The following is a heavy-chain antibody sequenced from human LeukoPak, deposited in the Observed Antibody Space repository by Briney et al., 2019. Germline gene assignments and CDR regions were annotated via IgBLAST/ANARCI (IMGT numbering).Heavy chain of an antibody. V-gene: IGHV1-2*02. Sequence: ASVKVSCKASGYTFTAYDMHWVRQAPGQGLEWMGWINPNSGGTKDAQKFQGRVTMTRDMSISTAYMELSRLRSDDTAVYYCAKVASTTRRHDAFDIWGQGTLVTVSS. J-gene: IGHJ3*02. D-gene: IGHD1-1*01. CDR3: AKVASTTRRHDAFDI. CDR2: INPNSGGT. CDR1: GYTFTAYD.